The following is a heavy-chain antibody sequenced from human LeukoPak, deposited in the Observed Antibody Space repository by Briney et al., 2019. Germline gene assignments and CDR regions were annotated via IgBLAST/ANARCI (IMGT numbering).Heavy chain of an antibody. Sequence: TGGSLRLSCAASGFTFSSYEMNWVRQAPGKGLEWVSYISSSGSTIYYADSVKGRFTISRDNAKNSLYLQMNSLRAEDTAVYYCARMGGGYTIYYYYYMDVWGKGTTVTISS. CDR3: ARMGGGYTIYYYYYMDV. CDR2: ISSSGSTI. D-gene: IGHD3-16*02. V-gene: IGHV3-48*03. CDR1: GFTFSSYE. J-gene: IGHJ6*03.